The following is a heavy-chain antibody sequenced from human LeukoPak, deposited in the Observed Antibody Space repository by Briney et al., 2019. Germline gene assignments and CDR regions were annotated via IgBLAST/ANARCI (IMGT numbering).Heavy chain of an antibody. D-gene: IGHD6-13*01. CDR3: ARDSGPGYSSTWYDY. Sequence: KSGGSLRLSCAASGFTVSDYYMTWIRQAPGKGLDWVSYISFSGSTIYYADSVKGRFIISRDNAKNSLYLQMNSLRAEDTAVYYCARDSGPGYSSTWYDYWGQGTLVTVSS. CDR1: GFTVSDYY. V-gene: IGHV3-11*04. CDR2: ISFSGSTI. J-gene: IGHJ4*02.